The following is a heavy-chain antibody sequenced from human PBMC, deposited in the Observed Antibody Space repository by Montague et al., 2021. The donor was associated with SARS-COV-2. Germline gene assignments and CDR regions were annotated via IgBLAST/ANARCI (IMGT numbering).Heavy chain of an antibody. CDR3: ARHSGPRGGDDAFDI. Sequence: SGSTYYNPSLKSRVTIFIDMSRSQFSLKLYSVTAAGTAVYYCARHSGPRGGDDAFDIWGQGKMVTVSS. J-gene: IGHJ3*02. V-gene: IGHV4-39*01. CDR2: SGST. D-gene: IGHD4-17*01.